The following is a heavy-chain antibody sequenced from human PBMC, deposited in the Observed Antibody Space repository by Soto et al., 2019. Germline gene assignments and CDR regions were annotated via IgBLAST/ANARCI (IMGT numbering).Heavy chain of an antibody. CDR3: ARESAAGRYFDWLLPVDY. D-gene: IGHD3-9*01. J-gene: IGHJ4*02. V-gene: IGHV3-64*01. Sequence: GGSLRLSCAASGFTFSSYAMHWVRQAPGKGLEYVSAISSNGGSTYYANSVKGRFTISRDNSKNTLYLQMGSLRAEDMAVYYCARESAAGRYFDWLLPVDYWGQGTLVTVSS. CDR1: GFTFSSYA. CDR2: ISSNGGST.